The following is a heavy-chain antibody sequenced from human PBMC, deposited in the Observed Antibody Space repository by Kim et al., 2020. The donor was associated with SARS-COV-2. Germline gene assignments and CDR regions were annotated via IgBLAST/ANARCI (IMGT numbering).Heavy chain of an antibody. J-gene: IGHJ2*01. Sequence: SETLSLTCIVSGDSISNTGYFWGWIRQPPGKGLEWIGTMYYSGSTYYNPSLKSRVTMSLDTSKNQFSLRLSSVTASDTAFYYCATSTWPRIVAAGSWYFDLWGRGTLVTVSS. CDR2: MYYSGST. V-gene: IGHV4-39*01. D-gene: IGHD6-13*01. CDR1: GDSISNTGYF. CDR3: ATSTWPRIVAAGSWYFDL.